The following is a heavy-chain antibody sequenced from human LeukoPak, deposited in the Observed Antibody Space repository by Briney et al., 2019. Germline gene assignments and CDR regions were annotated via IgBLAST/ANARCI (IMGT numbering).Heavy chain of an antibody. J-gene: IGHJ4*02. V-gene: IGHV3-23*01. CDR1: GFTVSSNY. Sequence: GGSLRLSCAVSGFTVSSNYMSWVRQAPGKGLEWVSAISGSGGSTYYADSVKGRFTISRDNSKNTLYLQMNSLRAEDTAVYYCAKSRGQTTVVLDYWGQGTLVTVSS. D-gene: IGHD4-23*01. CDR3: AKSRGQTTVVLDY. CDR2: ISGSGGST.